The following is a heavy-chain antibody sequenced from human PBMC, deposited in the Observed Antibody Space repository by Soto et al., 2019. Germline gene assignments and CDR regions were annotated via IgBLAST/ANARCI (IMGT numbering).Heavy chain of an antibody. J-gene: IGHJ6*02. D-gene: IGHD3-10*01. CDR3: ARDPITMVRGVIIRDYYYYYGMDV. CDR1: GGTFSSYA. CDR2: IIPIFGTA. Sequence: ASVKVSCKASGGTFSSYAISWVRQAPGQGLEWMGGIIPIFGTANYAQKFQGRVTITADESTSTAYMELSSLRSEDTAVYYCARDPITMVRGVIIRDYYYYYGMDVWGQGTTVTVSS. V-gene: IGHV1-69*13.